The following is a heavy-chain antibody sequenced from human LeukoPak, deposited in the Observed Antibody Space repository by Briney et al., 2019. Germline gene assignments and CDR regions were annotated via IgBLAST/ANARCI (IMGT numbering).Heavy chain of an antibody. J-gene: IGHJ4*02. Sequence: SETLSLTCTVSGGSISSSSYYWGWIRQPPGKGVEWIGSIYYSGSTYYNPSLKSRVTISVDTSKNQFSLKLSSVTAADTAVYYCARVPYYDSSDYWGQGTLVTVSS. V-gene: IGHV4-39*07. CDR2: IYYSGST. D-gene: IGHD3-22*01. CDR3: ARVPYYDSSDY. CDR1: GGSISSSSYY.